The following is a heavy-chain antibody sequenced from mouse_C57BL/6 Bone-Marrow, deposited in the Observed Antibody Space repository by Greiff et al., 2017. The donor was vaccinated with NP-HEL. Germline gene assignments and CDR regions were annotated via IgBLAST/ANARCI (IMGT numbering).Heavy chain of an antibody. CDR2: IYPGDGDS. V-gene: IGHV1-82*01. CDR3: ANSWFAY. D-gene: IGHD4-1*02. J-gene: IGHJ3*01. Sequence: QVQLQQSGPELVKPGASVKISCKASGYAFSSSWMNWVKQRPGKGLEWIGRIYPGDGDSNYNGKFKGKATLTADKSSSTAYMQLSSLTSEDSAVYFCANSWFAYWGQGTLVTVSA. CDR1: GYAFSSSW.